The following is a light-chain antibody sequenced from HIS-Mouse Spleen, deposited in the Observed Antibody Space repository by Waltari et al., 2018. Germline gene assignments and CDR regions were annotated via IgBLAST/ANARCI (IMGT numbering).Light chain of an antibody. CDR1: SSNPRSHY. J-gene: IGLJ3*02. CDR2: RNN. Sequence: QSVLTQPPSASGTPGQRGTIPCSGSSSNPRSHYVNWSQQLPGTAPNLLLYRNNQRPSGVPDRFSGSKSGTSASLAISGLRSEDEADYYCAAWDDSLSGPVFGGGTKLTVL. CDR3: AAWDDSLSGPV. V-gene: IGLV1-47*01.